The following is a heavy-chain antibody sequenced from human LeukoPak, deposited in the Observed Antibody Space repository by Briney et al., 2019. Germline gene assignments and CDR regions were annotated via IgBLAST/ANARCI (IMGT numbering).Heavy chain of an antibody. Sequence: SGTLSLTCAVSGGSISSRNWWSWVRQPPGKGLEWIAEIHHSGSTNYNPSLKSRVTISVDKSKNQFSLKLSSVTAADTAVYYCARGLGHYDSSGYYYPDYWGQGTLVTVSS. J-gene: IGHJ4*02. CDR1: GGSISSRNW. CDR3: ARGLGHYDSSGYYYPDY. V-gene: IGHV4-4*02. CDR2: IHHSGST. D-gene: IGHD3-22*01.